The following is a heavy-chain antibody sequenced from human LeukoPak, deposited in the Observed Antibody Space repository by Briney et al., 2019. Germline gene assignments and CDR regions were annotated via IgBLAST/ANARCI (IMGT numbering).Heavy chain of an antibody. Sequence: GGSLKLSCVGSGFTFTRYAMSWVRQAPGKGLEWVSGISGSSSHTADADSVKGRFTISRDNSKNTLYLQMHSLRAEDTAVYYCAKSPDTMIVVRFDYWGQGTLVTVSS. CDR3: AKSPDTMIVVRFDY. CDR2: ISGSSSHT. V-gene: IGHV3-23*01. J-gene: IGHJ4*02. D-gene: IGHD3-22*01. CDR1: GFTFTRYA.